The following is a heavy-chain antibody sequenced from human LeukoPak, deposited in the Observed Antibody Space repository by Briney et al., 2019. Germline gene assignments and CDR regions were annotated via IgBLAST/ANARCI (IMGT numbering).Heavy chain of an antibody. CDR2: IYYSGST. J-gene: IGHJ4*02. CDR1: GGSISSCDYY. Sequence: SETLSLTCTVSGGSISSCDYYWSWIRQPPGKGLEWIGYIYYSGSTYYNPSLKSRVTISVDTSKNQFSLKLSSVTAADTAVYYCARDRSRDGYNDAFDYWGQGTLVTVSS. D-gene: IGHD5-12*01. CDR3: ARDRSRDGYNDAFDY. V-gene: IGHV4-30-4*01.